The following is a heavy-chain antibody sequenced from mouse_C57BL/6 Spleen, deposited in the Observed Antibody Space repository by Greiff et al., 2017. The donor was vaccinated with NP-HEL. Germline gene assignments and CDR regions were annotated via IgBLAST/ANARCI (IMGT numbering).Heavy chain of an antibody. D-gene: IGHD6-1*01. CDR3: ARESSASEFAY. Sequence: EVQLQQSGPELVKPGASVKIPCKASGYTFTDYNMDWVKQSHGKSLEWIGDINPNNGGTIYNQKFKGKATLTVDKSSSTAYMERRSLTSEDTAVYYCARESSASEFAYWGQGTLVTVSA. J-gene: IGHJ3*01. CDR1: GYTFTDYN. CDR2: INPNNGGT. V-gene: IGHV1-18*01.